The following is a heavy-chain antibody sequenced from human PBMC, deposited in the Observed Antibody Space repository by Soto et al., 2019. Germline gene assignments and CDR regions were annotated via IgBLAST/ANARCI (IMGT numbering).Heavy chain of an antibody. CDR1: GGSISSSSYY. CDR3: ARLGDLTDYSSVDY. V-gene: IGHV4-39*01. J-gene: IGHJ4*02. D-gene: IGHD3-9*01. Sequence: SETLSLTCTVSGGSISSSSYYWGWIRQPPGKGLEWIGSIYYSGSTYYNPSLKSRVTISVDTSKNQFSLKLSSVTAADTAVYYCARLGDLTDYSSVDYWGQGTLVTVSS. CDR2: IYYSGST.